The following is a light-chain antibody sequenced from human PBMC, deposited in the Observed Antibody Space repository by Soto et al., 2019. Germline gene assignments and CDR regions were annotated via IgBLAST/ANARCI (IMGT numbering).Light chain of an antibody. CDR3: QRYNNWPLT. V-gene: IGKV3-15*01. CDR2: DTS. CDR1: QGIGDT. Sequence: EIVLTQSPATLSLSPGDRATLSCRASQGIGDTLAWYQHKPGQTPRLLIYDTSTRATGVPARFSGSRSGTEFTLTINSLQYEDFAVYYCQRYNNWPLTFGGGTKADIK. J-gene: IGKJ4*01.